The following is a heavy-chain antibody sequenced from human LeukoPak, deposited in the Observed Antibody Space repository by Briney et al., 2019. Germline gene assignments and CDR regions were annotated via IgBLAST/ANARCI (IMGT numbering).Heavy chain of an antibody. V-gene: IGHV1-2*02. Sequence: ASVKVSCKASGYSFTGYYMHWVRQAPGQGLEWMGWINPNSGGTNYAQKFQGRVTMTRDTSISTAYMELSSLRSDDTAVYYCARGGGLGYCDTTSCLTFDYWGQGTLVGVSS. CDR2: INPNSGGT. D-gene: IGHD2-2*01. CDR1: GYSFTGYY. CDR3: ARGGGLGYCDTTSCLTFDY. J-gene: IGHJ4*02.